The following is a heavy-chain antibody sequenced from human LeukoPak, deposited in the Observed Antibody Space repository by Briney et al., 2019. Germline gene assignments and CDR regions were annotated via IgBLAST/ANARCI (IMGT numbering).Heavy chain of an antibody. CDR2: IYYSGST. CDR3: ASSGSGSQYYMDV. J-gene: IGHJ6*03. Sequence: SETLSLTCTVSGGSISSYYWSWIRQPPGKGLGWIGYIYYSGSTNYNPSLKSRVTISVDTSKNQFSLKLSSVTAADTAVYYCASSGSGSQYYMDVWGKGTTVTVSS. D-gene: IGHD3-10*01. CDR1: GGSISSYY. V-gene: IGHV4-59*01.